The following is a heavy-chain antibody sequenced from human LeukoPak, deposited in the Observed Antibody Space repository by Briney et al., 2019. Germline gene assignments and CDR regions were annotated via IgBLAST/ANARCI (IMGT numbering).Heavy chain of an antibody. V-gene: IGHV3-21*05. CDR3: ARDTFQPGLIDS. Sequence: GGSLRLSCAASGFTFSLYAVNWVRHAPGKGLEWVSYINDESSDIHYAGSVRGRFTISRDDARQTLYLQLSSLRVEDTAVYYCARDTFQPGLIDSWGQGTLVTVSS. CDR2: INDESSDI. CDR1: GFTFSLYA. J-gene: IGHJ4*02. D-gene: IGHD2-2*01.